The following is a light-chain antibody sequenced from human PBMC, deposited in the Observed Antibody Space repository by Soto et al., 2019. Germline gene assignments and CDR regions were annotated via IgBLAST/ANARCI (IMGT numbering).Light chain of an antibody. CDR3: SSYTSSRTPYV. V-gene: IGLV2-14*01. J-gene: IGLJ1*01. Sequence: QSALTQPASVSGSPGQSITISCTGTSSDVGGYNYVSWYQQHPGKAPKLMIYEVSNRPSGVSNRFSGSKSGNTASLTISGLQAEDDADYYCSSYTSSRTPYVFGTGTKLTVL. CDR1: SSDVGGYNY. CDR2: EVS.